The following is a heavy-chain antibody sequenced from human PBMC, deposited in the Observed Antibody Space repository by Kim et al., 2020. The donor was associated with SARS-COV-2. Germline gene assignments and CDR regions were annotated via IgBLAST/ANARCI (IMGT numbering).Heavy chain of an antibody. J-gene: IGHJ4*02. D-gene: IGHD1-20*01. CDR3: ARAEGSYKKYDY. V-gene: IGHV1-46*01. Sequence: TYEQKDQGRSTMTRDTSTTTVYMELSSLRSDDTAVYYCARAEGSYKKYDYWGQGTLVTVSS.